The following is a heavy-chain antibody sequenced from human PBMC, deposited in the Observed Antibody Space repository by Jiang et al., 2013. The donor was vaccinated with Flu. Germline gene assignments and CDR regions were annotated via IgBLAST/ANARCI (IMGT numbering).Heavy chain of an antibody. Sequence: GLVKPSETLSLTCTVSGGSISSSSYYWGWIRQPPGKGLEWIGSIYYSGSTYYNPSLKSRVTISVDTSKNQFSLKLSSVTAADTAVYYCARRRGLAEYYFDYWGQGTLVTVSS. CDR2: IYYSGST. CDR3: ARRRGLAEYYFDY. D-gene: IGHD3-3*02. J-gene: IGHJ4*02. CDR1: GGSISSSSYY. V-gene: IGHV4-39*01.